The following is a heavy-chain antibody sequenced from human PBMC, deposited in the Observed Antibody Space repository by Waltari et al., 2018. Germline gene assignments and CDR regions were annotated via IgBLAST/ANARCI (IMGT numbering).Heavy chain of an antibody. CDR2: INHSGST. Sequence: QVQLQQWGAGLLKPSETLSLTCAVYGGSFSGYYWSWIRQPPGKGLEWIGEINHSGSTNYNPSLKSRVTISVDTSKNQFSLKLSSVTAADTAVYYCARGTLAYCGGDCYRQYNWFDPWGQGTLVTVSS. D-gene: IGHD2-21*01. V-gene: IGHV4-34*01. CDR1: GGSFSGYY. J-gene: IGHJ5*02. CDR3: ARGTLAYCGGDCYRQYNWFDP.